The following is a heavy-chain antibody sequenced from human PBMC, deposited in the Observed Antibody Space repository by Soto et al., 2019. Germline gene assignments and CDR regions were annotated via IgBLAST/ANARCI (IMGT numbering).Heavy chain of an antibody. CDR2: ISAYNGNT. Sequence: ASVKVSCKASGYTFTSYYMHWVRQAPGQGLEWMGWISAYNGNTNYAQKLQGRVTMTTDTSTSTAYMELRSLRSDDTAVYYCGYGRTADDLDYWGQGTPVTVSS. D-gene: IGHD3-16*01. CDR1: GYTFTSYY. V-gene: IGHV1-18*04. CDR3: GYGRTADDLDY. J-gene: IGHJ4*02.